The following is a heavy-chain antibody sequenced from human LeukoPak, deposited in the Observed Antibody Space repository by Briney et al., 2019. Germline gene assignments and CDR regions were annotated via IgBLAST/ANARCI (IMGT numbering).Heavy chain of an antibody. CDR2: IWYDGSSK. V-gene: IGHV3-33*01. J-gene: IGHJ4*02. CDR3: ARYRPYFDY. D-gene: IGHD1-14*01. Sequence: PGGSLRLSCAASGLTFSSYGMHWVRQAPGKGLEWVAVIWYDGSSKYYADSVKGRFTISRDNSKNTLYLQMNSLRAEDTAVYYCARYRPYFDYWGQGTLVTVSS. CDR1: GLTFSSYG.